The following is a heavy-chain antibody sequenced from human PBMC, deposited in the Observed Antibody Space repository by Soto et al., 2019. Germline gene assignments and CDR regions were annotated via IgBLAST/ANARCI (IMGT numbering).Heavy chain of an antibody. J-gene: IGHJ6*02. V-gene: IGHV1-18*01. CDR3: ARRGYCSSTSCRLRDYYYGMDV. Sequence: GASVKVSCKASGYTFTSYGISWVRQAPGQGLEWMGWISAYNGNTNYAQKLQGRVTMTTDTSTSTAYMELRSLRSDDTAVYYCARRGYCSSTSCRLRDYYYGMDVWGQGTTVTVSS. CDR2: ISAYNGNT. CDR1: GYTFTSYG. D-gene: IGHD2-2*01.